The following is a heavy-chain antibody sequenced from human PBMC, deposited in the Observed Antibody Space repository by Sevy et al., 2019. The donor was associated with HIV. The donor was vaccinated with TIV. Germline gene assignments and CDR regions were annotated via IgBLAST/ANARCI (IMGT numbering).Heavy chain of an antibody. Sequence: GGSLRLSCAASGFTFSSYSMNWVRLAPGKGLEWVSSISSGSTYIYYADSVKGRFTISRDNAKNSLFLQMNSLRADDTAMYYCAGDLGVGTSSYGMGVWGQGTTVTVSS. CDR3: AGDLGVGTSSYGMGV. J-gene: IGHJ6*02. CDR2: ISSGSTYI. CDR1: GFTFSSYS. V-gene: IGHV3-21*06. D-gene: IGHD1-26*01.